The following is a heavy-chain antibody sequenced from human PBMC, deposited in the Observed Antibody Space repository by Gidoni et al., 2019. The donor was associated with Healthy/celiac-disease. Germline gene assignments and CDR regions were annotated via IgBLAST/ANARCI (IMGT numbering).Heavy chain of an antibody. Sequence: QVQLVQSGAEVKKPGASVKVSCKASGYTFTSYYMHWVRQAPGQGLEWMGINNPSGGSTSYAQKFQGRVTMTRDTSTSTVYMELSSLRSEDTAVYYCASPVVGGKGFDYWGQGTLVTVSS. CDR1: GYTFTSYY. V-gene: IGHV1-46*01. D-gene: IGHD1-26*01. CDR2: NNPSGGST. CDR3: ASPVVGGKGFDY. J-gene: IGHJ4*02.